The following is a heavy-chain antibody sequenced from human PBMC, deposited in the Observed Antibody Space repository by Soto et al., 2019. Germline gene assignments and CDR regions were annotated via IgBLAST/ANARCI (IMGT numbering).Heavy chain of an antibody. CDR2: ISGSGGST. CDR3: AKRTTGWYFDL. V-gene: IGHV3-23*01. CDR1: GFTFSSYA. J-gene: IGHJ2*01. Sequence: EVQLLESGGGLVQPGGSLRLSCAASGFTFSSYAMNWVRQAPGKGLEWVSVISGSGGSTYYADSVKGRFTISRDNSKNPPYLQMNRLRAEDTAVYYCAKRTTGWYFDLWGRGTLVTVSS.